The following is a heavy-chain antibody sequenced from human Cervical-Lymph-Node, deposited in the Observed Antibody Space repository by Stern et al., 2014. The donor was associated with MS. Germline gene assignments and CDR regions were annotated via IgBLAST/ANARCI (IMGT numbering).Heavy chain of an antibody. D-gene: IGHD2-8*01. CDR3: ARDKMHAFDY. CDR1: GYTFTSYG. CDR2: ISADSGAT. Sequence: QVQLVQSGPEVKKPGASLIVSCKASGYTFTSYGISWGRQAPGQGLEWVGWISADSGATKYVQNLRDRITLTRDTSTGTAYMELRTLRYEDTAVYYCARDKMHAFDYWGQGTLVSVSS. J-gene: IGHJ4*02. V-gene: IGHV1-18*01.